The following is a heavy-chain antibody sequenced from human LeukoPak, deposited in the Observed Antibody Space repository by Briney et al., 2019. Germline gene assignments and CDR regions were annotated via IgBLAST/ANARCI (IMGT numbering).Heavy chain of an antibody. J-gene: IGHJ6*03. CDR2: IWYDGSTK. Sequence: PGGSLRLSCAASGFTFSSYSMHWVRQAPGKGLEWVAVIWYDGSTKYYADSVKGRFTISRDNSKNTLYLQMNSLRVEDTAVYYCAKGLYCVSTSCYFENYYYYYMDVWGKGTTVTVSS. V-gene: IGHV3-33*06. D-gene: IGHD2-2*01. CDR1: GFTFSSYS. CDR3: AKGLYCVSTSCYFENYYYYYMDV.